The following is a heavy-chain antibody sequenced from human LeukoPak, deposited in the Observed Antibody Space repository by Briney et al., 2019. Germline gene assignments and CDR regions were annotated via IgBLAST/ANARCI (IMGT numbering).Heavy chain of an antibody. CDR1: GYSISSGYY. V-gene: IGHV4-38-2*02. J-gene: IGHJ5*02. CDR3: ARSSSWYWDWFDP. Sequence: SETLSLTCTVSGYSISSGYYWGWIRQPPGKGLEWIGSIYHSGSTYYNPSLKSRVTMSKDTSKNQFSLNLSSLTAADTAVYYCARSSSWYWDWFDPWGQGTLVTVSS. D-gene: IGHD6-13*01. CDR2: IYHSGST.